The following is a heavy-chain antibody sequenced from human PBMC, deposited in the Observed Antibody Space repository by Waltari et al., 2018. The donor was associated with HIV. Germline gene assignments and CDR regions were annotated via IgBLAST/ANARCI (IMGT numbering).Heavy chain of an antibody. D-gene: IGHD3-10*01. V-gene: IGHV4-61*02. CDR3: ASLTYYYGSGSYGMDV. CDR2: IYTSGST. Sequence: QVQLQESGPGLVKPSQTLSITCTVSGGSISSGSYYWSWIRQPAGKGLEWIGRIYTSGSTNYNPSLKSRVTISVDTSKNQFSLKLSSVTAADTAVYYCASLTYYYGSGSYGMDVWGQGTTVTVSS. J-gene: IGHJ6*02. CDR1: GGSISSGSYY.